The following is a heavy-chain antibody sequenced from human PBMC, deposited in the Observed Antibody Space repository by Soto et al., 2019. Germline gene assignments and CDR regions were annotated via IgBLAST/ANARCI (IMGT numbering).Heavy chain of an antibody. CDR2: MNPNSGNT. J-gene: IGHJ5*02. V-gene: IGHV1-8*01. CDR3: ATGIWRSAGNPFDP. CDR1: GYTFTSHD. Sequence: QVQLVQSGAEVKKPGASVKVSCKAFGYTFTSHDINWVRKATGQGLEWMGWMNPNSGNTGYAQKFQGRVTMTRNTARRTAYMELTILRSEDTSLPSCATGIWRSAGNPFDPWGQGTLVTVSS. D-gene: IGHD6-13*01.